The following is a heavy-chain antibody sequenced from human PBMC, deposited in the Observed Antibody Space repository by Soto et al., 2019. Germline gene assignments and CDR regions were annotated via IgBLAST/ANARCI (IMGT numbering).Heavy chain of an antibody. CDR2: VYYSGTT. D-gene: IGHD3-22*01. CDR3: ARMSYFYDKWYFDL. J-gene: IGHJ2*01. V-gene: IGHV4-30-4*01. Sequence: PSETLSLTCTVSGASINNNDYYWSWIRQTPGKGLEWIGYVYYSGTTDYIPSLKSRLSMSIDKSQNQFTLRLNSVTAADTATYYCARMSYFYDKWYFDLWGRGTLVTVSS. CDR1: GASINNNDYY.